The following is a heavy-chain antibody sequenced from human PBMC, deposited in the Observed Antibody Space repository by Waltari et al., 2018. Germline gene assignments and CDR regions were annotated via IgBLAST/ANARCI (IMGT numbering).Heavy chain of an antibody. Sequence: EVQLVESGGGLLKPGGSLRLSCSASGFTSSRYSLHWSRQAPGKGLEWVSSISSSSSYIYYADSVKGRFTISRDNAKNSLYLQMNSLRAEDTAVYYCARDQFGAAWYFDLWGRGTLVTVSS. J-gene: IGHJ2*01. CDR2: ISSSSSYI. CDR3: ARDQFGAAWYFDL. CDR1: GFTSSRYS. D-gene: IGHD3-10*01. V-gene: IGHV3-21*01.